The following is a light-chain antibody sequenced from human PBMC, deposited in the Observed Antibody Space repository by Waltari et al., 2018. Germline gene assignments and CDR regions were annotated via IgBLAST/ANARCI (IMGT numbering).Light chain of an antibody. CDR1: QSVSRS. Sequence: EIVLTQSPGILSLSPGERATLPCRASQSVSRSLAWYQQKPGEAPRLLIYGASSRATGIPGRFSGGGSGTDFSLTVSRLEPEDFAVYYCQHYVRLPATFGQGTKVEIK. CDR3: QHYVRLPAT. J-gene: IGKJ1*01. CDR2: GAS. V-gene: IGKV3-20*01.